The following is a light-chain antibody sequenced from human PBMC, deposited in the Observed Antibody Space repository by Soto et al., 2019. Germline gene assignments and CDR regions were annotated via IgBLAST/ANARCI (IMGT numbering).Light chain of an antibody. CDR1: NSDVGNFNF. CDR3: CSYVGGSAHWV. Sequence: QSALTQPASVSGSPGQSITVSCTGANSDVGNFNFVSWYQQHPGNAPKLLVYEVTKRPSGLSSRFSGSKSGNTASLTISGLQAEDEADYYCCSYVGGSAHWVVGGGTKVTVL. CDR2: EVT. J-gene: IGLJ3*02. V-gene: IGLV2-23*02.